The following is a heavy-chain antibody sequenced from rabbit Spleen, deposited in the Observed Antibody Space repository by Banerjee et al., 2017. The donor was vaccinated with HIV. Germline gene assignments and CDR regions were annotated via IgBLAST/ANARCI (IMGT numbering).Heavy chain of an antibody. Sequence: QEQLVESGGDLVKPGTSLTLTCTASGFSFSSSYYMCWVRQAPGKGLECIACIYAGTSGSTYYANWAKGRFTISKTSSTTVTLQMTSLTAADTATYFCARETSSGWGVVSYYFNLWGPGTLVTVS. D-gene: IGHD4-1*01. CDR1: GFSFSSSYY. CDR3: ARETSSGWGVVSYYFNL. J-gene: IGHJ4*01. V-gene: IGHV1S45*01. CDR2: IYAGTSGST.